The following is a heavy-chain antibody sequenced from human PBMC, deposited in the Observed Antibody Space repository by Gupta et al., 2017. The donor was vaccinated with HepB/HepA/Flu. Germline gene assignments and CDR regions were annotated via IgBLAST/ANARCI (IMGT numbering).Heavy chain of an antibody. CDR3: ARADGSGSGYGVDV. J-gene: IGHJ6*02. Sequence: QVQVVESGGGVVQPGRSLTLSCAASGSTFSDYALQWVRQAPGKGLEWVALISYDGTDEYYVDSVKGRFTISRDNSRNKVYLRVNSLRAEDTAIYYCARADGSGSGYGVDVWGQGTTVTVSS. D-gene: IGHD3-10*01. CDR2: ISYDGTDE. CDR1: GSTFSDYA. V-gene: IGHV3-30-3*01.